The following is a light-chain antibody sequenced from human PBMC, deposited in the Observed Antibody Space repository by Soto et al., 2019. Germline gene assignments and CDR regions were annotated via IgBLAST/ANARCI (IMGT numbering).Light chain of an antibody. CDR3: QSYDSSNVV. V-gene: IGLV6-57*04. J-gene: IGLJ2*01. Sequence: NFMLTQPHSVSESPGKTVTISCTRSSGSIASNYVQWYQQRPGSAPTTVIYEDNQRPSGVPDRFSRSIDSASNSASLTISGLKTEDEADYCCQSYDSSNVVFGGGTKLTVL. CDR1: SGSIASNY. CDR2: EDN.